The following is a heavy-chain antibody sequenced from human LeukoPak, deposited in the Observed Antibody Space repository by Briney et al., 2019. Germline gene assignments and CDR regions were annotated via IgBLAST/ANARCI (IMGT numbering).Heavy chain of an antibody. J-gene: IGHJ4*02. D-gene: IGHD3-10*01. CDR3: SRHITDYFDY. CDR2: IYYSGST. CDR1: GVSISGYY. V-gene: IGHV4-59*08. Sequence: SETLSLTCTVSGVSISGYYRTWIRQPPGKGLEWIGYIYYSGSTYYNPSLTSRVTISVDTSKNQFSLKLSSVTAADTAVYYCSRHITDYFDYWGQGTLVTVSS.